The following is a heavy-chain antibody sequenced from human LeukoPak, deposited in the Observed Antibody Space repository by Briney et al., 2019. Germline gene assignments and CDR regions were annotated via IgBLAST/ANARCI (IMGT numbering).Heavy chain of an antibody. CDR3: ARVLAGSSWPPFDY. CDR1: GGSISSYY. V-gene: IGHV4-59*01. CDR2: IYYSGST. J-gene: IGHJ4*02. D-gene: IGHD6-13*01. Sequence: SETLSLTCTVSGGSISSYYWSWIRQPPGKGLEWIGYIYYSGSTNCNPSLKSRVTISIDTSKNQFSLKLSSVTAADTAVYYCARVLAGSSWPPFDYWGQGTLVTVSS.